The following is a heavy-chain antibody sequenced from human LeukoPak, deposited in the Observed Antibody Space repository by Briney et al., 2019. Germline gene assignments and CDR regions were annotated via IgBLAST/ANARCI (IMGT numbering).Heavy chain of an antibody. Sequence: ASVKVSCKASGYTFTSYYMHWVRQAPGQGLEWMGIINPSSGSTSYAQKFQGRVTMTRDTSTSTVYMELSSLRSEDTAVYYCARLLGYCSGGSCSYYFDYWGQGTLVTVSS. J-gene: IGHJ4*02. CDR1: GYTFTSYY. CDR2: INPSSGST. D-gene: IGHD2-15*01. CDR3: ARLLGYCSGGSCSYYFDY. V-gene: IGHV1-46*01.